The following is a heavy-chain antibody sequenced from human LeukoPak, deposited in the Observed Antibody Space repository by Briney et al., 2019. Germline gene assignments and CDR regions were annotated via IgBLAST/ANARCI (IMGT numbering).Heavy chain of an antibody. V-gene: IGHV1-18*01. J-gene: IGHJ2*01. Sequence: ASVKVSCKASSYIFTSYGISWVRQAPGQGLEWMGWISGYNGNTKYAQNLQGRVTMTTDTSTSTAYMELRSLRSDDTAVYYCARYCSGGSCYLPLGFFDLWGRGTLVTVSS. CDR3: ARYCSGGSCYLPLGFFDL. CDR1: SYIFTSYG. CDR2: ISGYNGNT. D-gene: IGHD2-15*01.